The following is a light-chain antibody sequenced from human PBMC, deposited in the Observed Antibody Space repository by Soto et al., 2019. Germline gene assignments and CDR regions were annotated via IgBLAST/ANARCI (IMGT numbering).Light chain of an antibody. CDR3: SSYTSSSTSLYV. CDR1: SSDVGGYNY. J-gene: IGLJ1*01. V-gene: IGLV2-14*01. Sequence: QSALTQPASVSGSPGQSITISCTGTSSDVGGYNYVSWYQQDPGKAPKLMIYDVSNRPSGVSNRVSGSKSGNTTSLTISGLQAEDEADYYCSSYTSSSTSLYVFGTGTKLTVL. CDR2: DVS.